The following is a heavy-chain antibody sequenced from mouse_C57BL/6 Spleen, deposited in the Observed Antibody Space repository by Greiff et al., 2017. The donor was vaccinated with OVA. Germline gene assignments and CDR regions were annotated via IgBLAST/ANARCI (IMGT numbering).Heavy chain of an antibody. CDR3: ARSSRVWYFDV. D-gene: IGHD1-1*01. J-gene: IGHJ1*03. CDR1: GYTFTSYW. CDR2: IDPADSYT. V-gene: IGHV1-50*01. Sequence: QVQLQQPGAELVKPGASVKLSCKASGYTFTSYWMQWVKQRPGQGLEWIGEIDPADSYTNYNQKFKGKATLTVDKSSSTAYMQLSSLTSEDAAVYYCARSSRVWYFDVWGTGTTVTVSS.